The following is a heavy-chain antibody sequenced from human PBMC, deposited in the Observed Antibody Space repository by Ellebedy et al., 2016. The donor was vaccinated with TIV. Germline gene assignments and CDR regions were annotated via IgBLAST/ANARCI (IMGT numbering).Heavy chain of an antibody. CDR3: ARVVWQLPVSYAFDI. Sequence: MPSETLSLTCTVSGGSISSSSYYWGWIRQPPGKGLEWIGSIYYSGSTYYNPSLKSRVTISVDTSKNQFPLKLTSVTAADTAVYYCARVVWQLPVSYAFDIWGQGTMVTVSS. V-gene: IGHV4-39*06. D-gene: IGHD2-15*01. J-gene: IGHJ3*02. CDR2: IYYSGST. CDR1: GGSISSSSYY.